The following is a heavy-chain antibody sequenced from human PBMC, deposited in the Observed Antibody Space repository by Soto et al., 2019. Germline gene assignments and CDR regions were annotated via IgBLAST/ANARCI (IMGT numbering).Heavy chain of an antibody. J-gene: IGHJ6*02. CDR1: GFTFSSFG. D-gene: IGHD2-15*01. Sequence: QVQLVESGGGVVQPGRSLRLSCAASGFTFSSFGMHWVRQAPGKGLEWVAVISYDGRKKYYADSMKGRFTISRDNSKNALQLQVNNLGADGTSICSCGKEEILLEVVARDYYRMDVWGQGTTVTVSS. CDR2: ISYDGRKK. V-gene: IGHV3-30*18. CDR3: GKEEILLEVVARDYYRMDV.